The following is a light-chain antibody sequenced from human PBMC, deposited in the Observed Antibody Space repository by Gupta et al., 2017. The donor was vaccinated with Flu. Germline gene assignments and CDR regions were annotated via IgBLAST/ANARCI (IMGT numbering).Light chain of an antibody. Sequence: TATITCSGEKLGDKYACWYQQKPGQSPVLVIYEDNKRPSGIPERFSGSNSGNTATLTISGTQAMDEADYYCQAWDSNTAAYVFGPGTKVTVL. CDR3: QAWDSNTAAYV. V-gene: IGLV3-1*01. J-gene: IGLJ1*01. CDR1: KLGDKY. CDR2: EDN.